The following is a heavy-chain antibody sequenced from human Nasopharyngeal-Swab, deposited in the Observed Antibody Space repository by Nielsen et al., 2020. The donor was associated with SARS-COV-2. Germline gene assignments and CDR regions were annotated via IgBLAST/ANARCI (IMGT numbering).Heavy chain of an antibody. D-gene: IGHD1-26*01. CDR2: INPNSGGT. CDR3: ARVRGSPYYYGMDV. J-gene: IGHJ6*02. Sequence: ASVKVSCKASGYTFTGYYMHWVRQAPGQGLEWMGRINPNSGGTNYAQKFQGRVTMTRDTSISTAYMELSSLRSEDTAVYYCARVRGSPYYYGMDVWGQGTTATVSS. V-gene: IGHV1-2*06. CDR1: GYTFTGYY.